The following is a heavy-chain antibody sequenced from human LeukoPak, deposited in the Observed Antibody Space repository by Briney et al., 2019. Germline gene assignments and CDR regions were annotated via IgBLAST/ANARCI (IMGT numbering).Heavy chain of an antibody. Sequence: ASVKVSCKASGYTFTSYGISWVRQAPGQGLGWMGWISAYNGNTNYAQKLQGRVTMTTDTSTSTAYMELRSLRSDDTAVYYCARDSITRADYYYYYYMDVWGKGTTVTVSS. D-gene: IGHD7-27*01. CDR1: GYTFTSYG. V-gene: IGHV1-18*01. CDR2: ISAYNGNT. CDR3: ARDSITRADYYYYYYMDV. J-gene: IGHJ6*03.